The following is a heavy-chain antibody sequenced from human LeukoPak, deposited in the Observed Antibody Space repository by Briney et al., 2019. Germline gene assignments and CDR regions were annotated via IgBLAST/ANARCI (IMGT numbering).Heavy chain of an antibody. Sequence: KPGGSLRLSCAASGFTFSDYSMNWVRQAPGKGLEWVSSMSSSSSYIYYADSVKGRFTISRDNAKNSLYLQMNSLRAEDTAVYYCARPSSPGYSSSWPTRPWGYWGQGTLVTVSS. V-gene: IGHV3-21*04. J-gene: IGHJ4*02. CDR1: GFTFSDYS. CDR2: MSSSSSYI. D-gene: IGHD6-13*01. CDR3: ARPSSPGYSSSWPTRPWGY.